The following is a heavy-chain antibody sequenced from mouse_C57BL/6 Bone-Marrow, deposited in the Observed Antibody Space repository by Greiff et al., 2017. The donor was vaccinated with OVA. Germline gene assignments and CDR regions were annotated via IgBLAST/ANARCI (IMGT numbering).Heavy chain of an antibody. J-gene: IGHJ3*01. Sequence: VKLMESGAELVRPGASVTLSCKASGYTFTDYEMHWVKQTPVHGLEWIGAIDPETGGTAYNQKFKGKAILTADKSSSTAYMELRSLTSEDSAVYYCTSFADWGQGTLVTVSA. CDR2: IDPETGGT. CDR1: GYTFTDYE. V-gene: IGHV1-15*01. CDR3: TSFAD.